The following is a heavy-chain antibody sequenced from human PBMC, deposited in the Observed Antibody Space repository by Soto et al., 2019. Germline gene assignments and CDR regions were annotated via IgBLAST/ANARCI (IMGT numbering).Heavy chain of an antibody. CDR2: IRSKASGGTT. CDR3: TRYDYGDYHFDY. D-gene: IGHD4-17*01. CDR1: GFTFGDYA. V-gene: IGHV3-49*03. Sequence: PGGSLRLSCTASGFTFGDYAMSWFRQAPGKGLEWVGFIRSKASGGTTEYAASVKGRFTISRDESKSIAYLQMNSLKTEDTAVYYCTRYDYGDYHFDYWGQGTLVTAS. J-gene: IGHJ4*02.